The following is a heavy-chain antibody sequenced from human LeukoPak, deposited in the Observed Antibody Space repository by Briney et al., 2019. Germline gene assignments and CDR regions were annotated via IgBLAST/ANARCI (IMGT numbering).Heavy chain of an antibody. J-gene: IGHJ4*02. CDR3: AKDPMRCFDWLLYFDY. CDR1: GFTFSNYE. D-gene: IGHD3-9*01. Sequence: PGGSLRLSCAASGFTFSNYEKNWVRQAPGKELEGVSYISSSATAMYYADSVKGRFTISRDTSKNTLYLQMNTLTAADTAVYYCAKDPMRCFDWLLYFDYWGQGTLVTVSS. V-gene: IGHV3-48*03. CDR2: ISSSATAM.